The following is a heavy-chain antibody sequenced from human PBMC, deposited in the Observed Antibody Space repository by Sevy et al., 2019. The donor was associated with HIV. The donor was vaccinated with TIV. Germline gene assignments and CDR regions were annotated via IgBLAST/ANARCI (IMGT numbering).Heavy chain of an antibody. V-gene: IGHV1-18*01. D-gene: IGHD3-3*02. CDR3: ARDSIFGVVTLYYYGMDV. CDR2: ISAYNGNT. Sequence: ASVKVSCKASGYTFTSYGISWVRQAPGQGLEWMGWISAYNGNTNYAQKLQGRVTMTTDTSRSTAYMELRSLRSDDTAVYYCARDSIFGVVTLYYYGMDVWGQGTTVTVSS. J-gene: IGHJ6*02. CDR1: GYTFTSYG.